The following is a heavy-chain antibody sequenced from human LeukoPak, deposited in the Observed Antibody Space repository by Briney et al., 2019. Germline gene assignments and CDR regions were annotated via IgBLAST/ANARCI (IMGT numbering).Heavy chain of an antibody. CDR2: INWNGGST. CDR1: GFTFDDYG. J-gene: IGHJ4*02. CDR3: ARDLSGLTGYTYGRGIDY. Sequence: GGALRLSCAASGFTFDDYGMSWVRQAPGKGLEWVSGINWNGGSTGYADSVKGRFTISRDNAKTSLYLQMNSLRAEDTAVYYCARDLSGLTGYTYGRGIDYWGQGTLVTVSS. V-gene: IGHV3-20*04. D-gene: IGHD5-18*01.